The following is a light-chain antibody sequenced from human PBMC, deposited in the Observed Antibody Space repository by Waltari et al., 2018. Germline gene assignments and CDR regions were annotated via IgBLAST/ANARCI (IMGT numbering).Light chain of an antibody. V-gene: IGKV3D-15*01. CDR2: GAS. CDR3: QQYYEWPLT. J-gene: IGKJ4*01. Sequence: VRGTVAWDQRTPRHPPRLRIYGASTRATCTPARFSGSGSGTEFTLAISSLQSEDFAVYYCQQYYEWPLTFGGGTKVEIK. CDR1: VRGT.